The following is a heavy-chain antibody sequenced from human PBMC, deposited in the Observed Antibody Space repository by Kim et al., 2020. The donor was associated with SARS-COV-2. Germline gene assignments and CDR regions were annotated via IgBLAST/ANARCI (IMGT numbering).Heavy chain of an antibody. CDR3: ARDRYIIRSGYFLLGDY. CDR2: ISYDGSNK. V-gene: IGHV3-30-3*01. Sequence: GGSLRLSCAASGFTFSSYAMHWVRQAPGKGLEWVAVISYDGSNKYYADSVQGRFTIARDNSENTLYLQMNSLRAEDTAVYYCARDRYIIRSGYFLLGDYWGQGTLVTVSS. D-gene: IGHD3-22*01. J-gene: IGHJ4*02. CDR1: GFTFSSYA.